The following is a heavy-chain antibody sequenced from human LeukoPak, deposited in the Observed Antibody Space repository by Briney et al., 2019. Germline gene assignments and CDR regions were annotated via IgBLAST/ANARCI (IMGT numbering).Heavy chain of an antibody. Sequence: GGSLRLSCAASGFTVSSNYMSWVRQAPGKGLEWVSVIYSGGSTYYADSVKGRFTISRDNSKSTLYLQMGSLRAEDMAVYYCAREGAARAFDIWGQGTMVTVSS. CDR3: AREGAARAFDI. D-gene: IGHD2-15*01. J-gene: IGHJ3*02. V-gene: IGHV3-53*05. CDR1: GFTVSSNY. CDR2: IYSGGST.